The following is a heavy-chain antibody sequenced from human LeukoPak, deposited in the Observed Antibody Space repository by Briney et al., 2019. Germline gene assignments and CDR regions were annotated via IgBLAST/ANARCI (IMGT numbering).Heavy chain of an antibody. CDR3: ARDNSYYYGSGSPGY. D-gene: IGHD3-10*01. CDR2: IKEDGSEK. Sequence: GGSLRLSCAASGSTFSIYWMSCVRQAPAKGLEWVANIKEDGSEKYYVDSVKGRFTISRDNAKNSLYLKMNSLRAEDTAVYYCARDNSYYYGSGSPGYWGQGTLVTVSS. J-gene: IGHJ4*02. V-gene: IGHV3-7*01. CDR1: GSTFSIYW.